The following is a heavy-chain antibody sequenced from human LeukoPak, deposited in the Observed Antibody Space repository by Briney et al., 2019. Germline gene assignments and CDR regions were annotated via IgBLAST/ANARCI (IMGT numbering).Heavy chain of an antibody. J-gene: IGHJ5*02. CDR2: IYDSGST. CDR3: ARDRRATRVNWFDP. V-gene: IGHV4-59*01. D-gene: IGHD1-26*01. Sequence: VKPSETLSLTCTVSGCSISSYYWSWIRQPPGKGLEWIGYIYDSGSTNYNPSLKSRVTISVDTSKNQFSLKLSSVTAADTAVYYCARDRRATRVNWFDPWGQGTLVTVSS. CDR1: GCSISSYY.